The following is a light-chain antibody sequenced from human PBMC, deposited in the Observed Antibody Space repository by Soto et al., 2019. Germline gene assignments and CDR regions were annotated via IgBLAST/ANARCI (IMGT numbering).Light chain of an antibody. Sequence: QSALTQPASVSGSPGQSITISCTGTSSDVGGYNYVSWYQQHPGKPPKLLIYAVRSRPSGVSNRFSGSKSGNTASLTTSGLQAEDEADYYCSSYTSSSTLAFGGGTKLTVL. CDR2: AVR. V-gene: IGLV2-14*01. CDR1: SSDVGGYNY. CDR3: SSYTSSSTLA. J-gene: IGLJ2*01.